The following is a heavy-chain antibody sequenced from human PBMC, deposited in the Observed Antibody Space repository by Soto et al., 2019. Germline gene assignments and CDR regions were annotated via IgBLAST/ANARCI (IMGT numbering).Heavy chain of an antibody. V-gene: IGHV3-7*01. CDR1: EFTFSKYW. CDR3: VCWGNYFVY. J-gene: IGHJ4*02. D-gene: IGHD3-16*01. Sequence: EVQLVESGGGLVQPGGSLRLSCAASEFTFSKYWMTWVRQSPGKGLEWVANINQDGSERYYVDSVRGRFTISRDNAKNSLYLQMNSLRDEDTAVYSCVCWGNYFVYWGQGTLVTVSP. CDR2: INQDGSER.